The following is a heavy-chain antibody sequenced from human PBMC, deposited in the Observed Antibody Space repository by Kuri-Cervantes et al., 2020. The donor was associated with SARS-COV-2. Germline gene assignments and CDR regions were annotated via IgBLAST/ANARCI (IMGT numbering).Heavy chain of an antibody. CDR1: GYTFTSYG. D-gene: IGHD4-23*01. V-gene: IGHV1-18*01. CDR2: ISAYNGNK. J-gene: IGHJ2*01. Sequence: ASVKVSCKTSGYTFTSYGISWVRQAPGQGLEWMGWISAYNGNKNYAQKLQGRVTMTTDTSTSTAYMELRSLRPDDTAVYYCARDPYYGGNPNWYFDLWGRGTLVTVSS. CDR3: ARDPYYGGNPNWYFDL.